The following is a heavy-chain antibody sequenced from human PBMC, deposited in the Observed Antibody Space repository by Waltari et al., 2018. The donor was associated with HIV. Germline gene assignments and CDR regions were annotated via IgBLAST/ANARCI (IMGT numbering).Heavy chain of an antibody. Sequence: QLQLQESGPGLVKPSETLSLTCTFSDGSIDRSSYYWGWIRQPPGKGLEWIGSIYYSGSTYDNPSLKSRVTISVDTSKNRFSLKLSSVTAADTAVYYCARHVGGYDSSGYFPYYFDYWGQGALVTVSS. CDR1: DGSIDRSSYY. CDR2: IYYSGST. D-gene: IGHD3-22*01. CDR3: ARHVGGYDSSGYFPYYFDY. J-gene: IGHJ4*02. V-gene: IGHV4-39*01.